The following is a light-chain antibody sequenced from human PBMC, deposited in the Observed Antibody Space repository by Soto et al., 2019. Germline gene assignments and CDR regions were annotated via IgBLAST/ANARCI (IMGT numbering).Light chain of an antibody. CDR1: QSVRSSS. Sequence: EIVLTQSPGTLSLSPGERATLSCRASQSVRSSSLAWYQQRPGQAPRLLIYGASSRATGIPDRISGSGSGTDFTLTINRLEPEDFAVYHCQQYDTSPLTFGGGTKVEIK. J-gene: IGKJ4*01. V-gene: IGKV3-20*01. CDR2: GAS. CDR3: QQYDTSPLT.